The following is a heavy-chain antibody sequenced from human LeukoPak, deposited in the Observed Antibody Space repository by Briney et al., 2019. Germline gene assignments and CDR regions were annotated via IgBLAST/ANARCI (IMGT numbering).Heavy chain of an antibody. V-gene: IGHV3-23*01. CDR3: ARAYYYPSGSYYLHFDY. Sequence: GGSLRLSCAASGFTFSSYWMSWVRQAPGKGLEWVSSIGGSGVVTTNADSVKGRFTISRDNSKNTLYLQMNSLRAEDTAVYYCARAYYYPSGSYYLHFDYWGQGTLVTVSS. CDR1: GFTFSSYW. J-gene: IGHJ4*02. D-gene: IGHD3-10*01. CDR2: IGGSGVVT.